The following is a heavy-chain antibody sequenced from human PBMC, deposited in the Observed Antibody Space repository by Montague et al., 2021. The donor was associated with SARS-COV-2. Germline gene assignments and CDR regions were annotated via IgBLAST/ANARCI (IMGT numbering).Heavy chain of an antibody. CDR3: AKGRGTSCSDY. V-gene: IGHV3-23*01. CDR2: INGGVGST. D-gene: IGHD2-15*01. J-gene: IGHJ4*02. Sequence: SLILSCAASGFTVSTAVVSWVRQAPGKGLEWVSTINGGVGSTYYSDSMRVRFTISRDNSENTLYLQMNSLRAEDTAIYYCAKGRGTSCSDYWGQGTLVTVSS. CDR1: GFTVSTAV.